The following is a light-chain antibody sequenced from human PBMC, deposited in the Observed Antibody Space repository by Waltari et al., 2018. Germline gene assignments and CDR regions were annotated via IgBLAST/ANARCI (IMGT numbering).Light chain of an antibody. CDR1: SSNIGAGYD. Sequence: QSVLTQPPSVSGAPGQRVTISCTGSSSNIGAGYDVHWYQQLPGTAPKPLIYGDSNRPSGVPDRFSGSKSGTSASLAITGLQAEDEADYYCQSYDSSPYVVFGGGTKLTVL. V-gene: IGLV1-40*01. CDR2: GDS. CDR3: QSYDSSPYVV. J-gene: IGLJ2*01.